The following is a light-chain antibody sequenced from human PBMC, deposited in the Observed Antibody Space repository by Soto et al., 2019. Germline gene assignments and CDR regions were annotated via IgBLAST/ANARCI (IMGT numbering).Light chain of an antibody. CDR2: WAS. CDR3: EQDYSSTWS. Sequence: DLVMTQSPDSLAVSLGERATINGKSSQSVLYSSNNKNYFAWYQQKPGQPPKLLISWASTRESGVPDRFRGSGSGTDFTLTISGLQAEDGAVYYCEQDYSSTWSVGRGTKVDIK. V-gene: IGKV4-1*01. J-gene: IGKJ1*01. CDR1: QSVLYSSNNKNY.